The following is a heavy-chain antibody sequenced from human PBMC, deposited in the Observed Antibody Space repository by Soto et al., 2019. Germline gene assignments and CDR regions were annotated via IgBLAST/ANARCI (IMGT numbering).Heavy chain of an antibody. D-gene: IGHD2-2*01. CDR2: VSKSGYT. J-gene: IGHJ4*02. CDR3: AREDSIIIPAVSDF. CDR1: GFTFDDYG. V-gene: IGHV3-21*01. Sequence: GGSLRLSCVVSGFTFDDYGIDWLRQAPGKGLQWVSSVSKSGYTYYSDSVKGRFTISRDNAKNSVSLQMNNLRAKDTAVYYCAREDSIIIPAVSDFWGQGTLVTVSS.